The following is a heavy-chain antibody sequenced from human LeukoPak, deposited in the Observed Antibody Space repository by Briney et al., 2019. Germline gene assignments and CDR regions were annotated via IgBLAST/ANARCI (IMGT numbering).Heavy chain of an antibody. Sequence: PSETLSLTCTVSGLSISSYYWSCIRHPPGKGREGIGYIYYSGNTNYNPSLKSRVTISVDMCKNQFSLKLSSVTAADKVVYYCARGGSYYYDSSGYTAFDIWAKGQWSPSLQ. CDR3: ARGGSYYYDSSGYTAFDI. D-gene: IGHD3-22*01. V-gene: IGHV4-59*01. CDR2: IYYSGNT. J-gene: IGHJ3*02. CDR1: GLSISSYY.